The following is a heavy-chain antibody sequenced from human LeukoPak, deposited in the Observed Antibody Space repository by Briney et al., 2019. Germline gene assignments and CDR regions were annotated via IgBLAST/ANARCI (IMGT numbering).Heavy chain of an antibody. CDR2: MSLDGSSI. J-gene: IGHJ4*02. V-gene: IGHV3-30*15. CDR3: ARDRGKLRYLDL. Sequence: GGSLRLSCAASGFTFSSSAVSWVRQAPGKGLEWRAVMSLDGSSIYYADSVRGRFTISRDNSKNTLFLQMSSLRVEDTAVYYCARDRGKLRYLDLWGQGTLLTVSS. D-gene: IGHD3-9*01. CDR1: GFTFSSSA.